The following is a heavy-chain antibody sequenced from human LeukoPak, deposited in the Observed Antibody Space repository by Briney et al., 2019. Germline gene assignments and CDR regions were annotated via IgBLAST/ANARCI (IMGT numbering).Heavy chain of an antibody. CDR3: ARDFAVAGPDY. V-gene: IGHV1-18*01. CDR1: GYTFTSYG. J-gene: IGHJ4*02. D-gene: IGHD6-19*01. Sequence: GASVKVSCKASGYTFTSYGISWVRQAPGQGLEWMGWISAYNGNTNYAQKLQGRVTMTTDTSTSTAHMELRSLRSDDTAVYYCARDFAVAGPDYWGQGTLVTVSS. CDR2: ISAYNGNT.